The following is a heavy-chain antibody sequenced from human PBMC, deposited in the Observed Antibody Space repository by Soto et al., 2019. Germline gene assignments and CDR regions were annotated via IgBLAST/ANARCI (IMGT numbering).Heavy chain of an antibody. CDR2: IYPADSNT. D-gene: IGHD2-15*01. CDR3: ARHGPRVAAAPFNWFDP. J-gene: IGHJ5*02. V-gene: IGHV5-51*01. Sequence: EVQLVQSGAEVKKPGESLKISCKGSGYSFTSYWIGWVRQMPGKGLEWMGIIYPADSNTTYSPSFQGQVTISADKSISXXYLHWRSLTASDTAMYYCARHGPRVAAAPFNWFDPWGQGTLVTVSS. CDR1: GYSFTSYW.